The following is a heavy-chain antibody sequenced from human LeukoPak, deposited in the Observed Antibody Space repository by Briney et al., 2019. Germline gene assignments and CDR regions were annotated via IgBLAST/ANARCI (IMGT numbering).Heavy chain of an antibody. D-gene: IGHD3-10*01. CDR1: GGTFSSYA. CDR3: AREYYGSGYLDY. Sequence: SVKVSCKASGGTFSSYAISWVRQAWGQGLEWMGGIIPIFGTATYEQKFQGRVTITADESTSTVYMELSSLRSEDTAVYYCAREYYGSGYLDYWGQGTLVTVSS. V-gene: IGHV1-69*13. J-gene: IGHJ4*02. CDR2: IIPIFGTA.